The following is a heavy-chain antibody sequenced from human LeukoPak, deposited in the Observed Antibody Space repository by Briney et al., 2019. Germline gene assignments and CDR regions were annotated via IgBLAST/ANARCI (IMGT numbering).Heavy chain of an antibody. CDR1: GFTFSSYA. CDR2: ISSGGST. V-gene: IGHV3-23*01. D-gene: IGHD2-15*01. CDR3: AKERGALYCSGGSCYLADFDY. J-gene: IGHJ4*02. Sequence: GGSLRLSCAASGFTFSSYAMSWVRQAPGKGLEWVSAISSGGSTYYADSVKGRFTISRDNSKNTLYLQMNSLRAEDTAVYYCAKERGALYCSGGSCYLADFDYWGQGTLVTVSS.